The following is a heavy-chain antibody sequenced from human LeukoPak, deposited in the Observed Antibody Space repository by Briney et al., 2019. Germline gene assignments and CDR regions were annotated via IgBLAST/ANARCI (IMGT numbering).Heavy chain of an antibody. CDR2: IYYSGST. V-gene: IGHV4-59*01. Sequence: SETLSLTCTVSGGSISSYYWSWIRQPPGKELEWIGYIYYSGSTNYNPSLKSRVTISVDTSKNQFSLKLSSVTAADTAVYYCARTHDAFDIWGQGTMVTVSS. J-gene: IGHJ3*02. CDR1: GGSISSYY. CDR3: ARTHDAFDI.